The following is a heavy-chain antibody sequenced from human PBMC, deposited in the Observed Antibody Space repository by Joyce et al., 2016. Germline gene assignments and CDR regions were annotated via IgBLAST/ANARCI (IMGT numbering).Heavy chain of an antibody. D-gene: IGHD5/OR15-5a*01. Sequence: EVQLLESGGGLVQPGESLRLSCAASGLTFSTYAMGWVRQAPGKGLEWVSTLDFRGVNSYYADSVKGRFTISRDNSRNTLFLQMNSLRAEDTAVYYCAKRGEYSVFDLDAFDIWGQGTMVTVSS. CDR1: GLTFSTYA. CDR2: LDFRGVNS. CDR3: AKRGEYSVFDLDAFDI. J-gene: IGHJ3*02. V-gene: IGHV3-23*01.